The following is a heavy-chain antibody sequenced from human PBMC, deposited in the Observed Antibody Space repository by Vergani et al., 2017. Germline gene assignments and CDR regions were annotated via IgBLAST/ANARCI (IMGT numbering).Heavy chain of an antibody. D-gene: IGHD1-20*01. CDR1: GFTFSSYA. J-gene: IGHJ6*02. Sequence: VQLVESGGGLVQPGGSLRLSCAASGFTFSSYAMSWVRQAPGKGLEWVSAISGSGGSTYYADSVKGRFTISRDNSKNTLYLQMNSLRAEDTAVYYCAKDIWSITGATLADYYYGMDVWGQGTTVTVSS. V-gene: IGHV3-23*04. CDR2: ISGSGGST. CDR3: AKDIWSITGATLADYYYGMDV.